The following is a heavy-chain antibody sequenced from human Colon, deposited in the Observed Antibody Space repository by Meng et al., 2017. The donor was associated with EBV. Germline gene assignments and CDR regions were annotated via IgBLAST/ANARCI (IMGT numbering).Heavy chain of an antibody. V-gene: IGHV4-34*02. CDR2: INHSGST. D-gene: IGHD3-10*01. CDR3: ARGLAWFRELLSINWFDP. Sequence: QVPLQQRGAGLLKPSENLPLTCAVYGGSFSGYYWTWIRQPPGKGLEWIGEINHSGSTNYNPSLKSRVTISVDTSKNQFSLKLSSVTAADTAVYYCARGLAWFRELLSINWFDPWGQGTLVTVSS. CDR1: GGSFSGYY. J-gene: IGHJ5*02.